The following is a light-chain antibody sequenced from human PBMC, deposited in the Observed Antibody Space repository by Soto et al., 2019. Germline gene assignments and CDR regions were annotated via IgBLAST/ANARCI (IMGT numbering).Light chain of an antibody. CDR1: QSVANNY. CDR3: EQDGSTPLP. CDR2: DAS. J-gene: IGKJ4*01. V-gene: IGKV3-20*01. Sequence: EIVLTQSPGTLSLSPGERATLSCRASQSVANNYLAWYQQKPGQAPRFLIYDASSRATGIPDRFSGSGSGTDLTLTLSRLEPEDFAVYYCEQDGSTPLPFGGGTKVEIK.